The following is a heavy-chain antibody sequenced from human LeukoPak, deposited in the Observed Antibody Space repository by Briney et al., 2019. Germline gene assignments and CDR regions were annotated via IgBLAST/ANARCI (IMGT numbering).Heavy chain of an antibody. D-gene: IGHD3-3*01. Sequence: ASVKVSCKVSGYTLTELSMHWVRQAPRKGLEWMGGFDPEDGETIYAQKFQGRVTMTEDTSTDTAYMELSSLRSEDTAVYYCATSRFWSGYSFGWFDPWGQGTLVTVSS. CDR3: ATSRFWSGYSFGWFDP. CDR1: GYTLTELS. V-gene: IGHV1-24*01. CDR2: FDPEDGET. J-gene: IGHJ5*02.